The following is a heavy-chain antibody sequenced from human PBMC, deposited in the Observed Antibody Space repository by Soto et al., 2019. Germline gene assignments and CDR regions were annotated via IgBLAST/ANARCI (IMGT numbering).Heavy chain of an antibody. Sequence: QVQLVQSGAEVKEPGSSVKVSCQASGGTFSSSALSWVRQAPGQGLEWMGGLIPLFRTPDYAQQFQGRVTIAADESTSTAYMELSSLRSGDTAIYYCARDNGRPQLGGTYYYITDVWGPGTTITVSS. CDR2: LIPLFRTP. V-gene: IGHV1-69*12. J-gene: IGHJ6*02. CDR3: ARDNGRPQLGGTYYYITDV. CDR1: GGTFSSSA. D-gene: IGHD1-1*01.